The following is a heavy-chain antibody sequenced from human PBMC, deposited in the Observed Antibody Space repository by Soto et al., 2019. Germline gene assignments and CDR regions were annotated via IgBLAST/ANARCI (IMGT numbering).Heavy chain of an antibody. J-gene: IGHJ4*02. V-gene: IGHV1-69*08. D-gene: IGHD3-10*01. CDR1: GGTFSSYT. Sequence: QVQLVQSGAEVKKPGSSVKVSCKASGGTFSSYTISWVRQAPGQGLEWMGRIIPILGIANYAQKFQGRVTLTADKSTSTAYMELRSLIFEDTAVYYCAREAYGSGSYYQLGGPDYWCQGTLVTVSS. CDR3: AREAYGSGSYYQLGGPDY. CDR2: IIPILGIA.